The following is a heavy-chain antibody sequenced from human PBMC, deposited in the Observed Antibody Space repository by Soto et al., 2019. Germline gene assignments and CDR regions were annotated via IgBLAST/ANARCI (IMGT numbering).Heavy chain of an antibody. CDR3: ARGDILTGYHFDY. V-gene: IGHV5-51*01. CDR1: GYSSTSYW. J-gene: IGHJ4*02. Sequence: GESLKISCKGSGYSSTSYWIGWVRQMPGKGLEWMGIIYPGDFDTRYSPSFQGQVTTSADKSISTAYLQRSSLKASDTALYYCARGDILTGYHFDYWGQGTLVTVSS. D-gene: IGHD3-9*01. CDR2: IYPGDFDT.